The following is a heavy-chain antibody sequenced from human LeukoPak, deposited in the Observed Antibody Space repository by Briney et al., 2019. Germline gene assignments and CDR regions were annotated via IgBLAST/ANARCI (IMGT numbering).Heavy chain of an antibody. CDR2: IYTSGST. V-gene: IGHV4-61*02. Sequence: SETLSLTCTVSGGSISSSSYYWSWIRQPAGKGLEWIGRIYTSGSTNYNPSLKSRVTISVDTSKNQFSLKLSSVTAADTAVYYCARGILAPVAARGPTYYYYYMDVWGKGTTVTVSS. D-gene: IGHD6-6*01. J-gene: IGHJ6*03. CDR1: GGSISSSSYY. CDR3: ARGILAPVAARGPTYYYYYMDV.